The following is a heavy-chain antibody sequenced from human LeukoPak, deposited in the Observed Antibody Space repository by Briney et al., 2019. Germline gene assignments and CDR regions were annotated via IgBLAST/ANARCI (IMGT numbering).Heavy chain of an antibody. CDR1: GFTFSSHS. Sequence: GGSLRLSCAASGFTFSSHSINWVRQAPGKGLEWVSYISTSSSTTYYADSVKGRFTISRDNAKNSLYLQMNSLRDEDTAVYYCARDRGHYFDYWGQGTLVTVSS. CDR3: ARDRGHYFDY. J-gene: IGHJ4*02. D-gene: IGHD2-15*01. V-gene: IGHV3-48*02. CDR2: ISTSSSTT.